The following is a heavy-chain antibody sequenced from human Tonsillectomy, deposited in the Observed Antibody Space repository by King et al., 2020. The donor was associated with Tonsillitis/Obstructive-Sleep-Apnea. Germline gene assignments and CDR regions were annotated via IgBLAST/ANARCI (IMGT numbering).Heavy chain of an antibody. D-gene: IGHD2-2*01. CDR2: ISGSGGST. CDR1: GFTFSSYA. V-gene: IGHV3-23*04. CDR3: AKDVSESYCSSTSCYEDYYYYYYMDV. Sequence: VQLVESGGGLVQPGGSLRLSCAASGFTFSSYAMSWVRQAPGKGLEWVSAISGSGGSTYYADSVKGRFTISRDNSKNTLYLQMNSLRAEDTAVYYCAKDVSESYCSSTSCYEDYYYYYYMDVWGKGTTVTVSS. J-gene: IGHJ6*03.